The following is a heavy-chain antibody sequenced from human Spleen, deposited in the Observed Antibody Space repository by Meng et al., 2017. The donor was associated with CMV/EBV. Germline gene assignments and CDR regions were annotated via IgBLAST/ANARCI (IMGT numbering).Heavy chain of an antibody. CDR3: MSENDSEGVVGY. J-gene: IGHJ4*02. V-gene: IGHV3-73*01. Sequence: GGSLRLSCAASGFTFSGSAMHWVRQASGKGLEWVGRIRNKGNSYATAYTGSVKGRFTISRDDSKNTAYLQMNSLKTEDTAVYYCMSENDSEGVVGYWGQGTLVTVSS. CDR1: GFTFSGSA. D-gene: IGHD1-1*01. CDR2: IRNKGNSYAT.